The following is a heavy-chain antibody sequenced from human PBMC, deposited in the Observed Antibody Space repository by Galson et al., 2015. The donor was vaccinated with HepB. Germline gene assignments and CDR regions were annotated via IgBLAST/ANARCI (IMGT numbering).Heavy chain of an antibody. D-gene: IGHD3-3*01. CDR2: ISSSGSTI. Sequence: SLRLSCAASGFTFSSYEMNWVRQAPGKGLEWVSYISSSGSTIYYADSVKGRFTISRDNAKNSLYLQMNSLRAEDTAVYYCARASSYYDFWSGYSAYYYYGMDVWGQGTTVTVSS. J-gene: IGHJ6*02. V-gene: IGHV3-48*03. CDR1: GFTFSSYE. CDR3: ARASSYYDFWSGYSAYYYYGMDV.